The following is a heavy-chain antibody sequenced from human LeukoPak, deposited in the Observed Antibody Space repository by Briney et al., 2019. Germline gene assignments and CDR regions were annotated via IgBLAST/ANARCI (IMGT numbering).Heavy chain of an antibody. Sequence: PGGSLRLSCAASGFTFSSYWMHWVRQAPGKGLVWVSRINSDGSSTSYADSVKGRFTISRDNAKNTLYLQMNSLRAEDTALYSCAKDAISSSWSRPVDYWGQGTLVTVSS. CDR1: GFTFSSYW. J-gene: IGHJ4*02. D-gene: IGHD6-13*01. CDR2: INSDGSST. CDR3: AKDAISSSWSRPVDY. V-gene: IGHV3-74*01.